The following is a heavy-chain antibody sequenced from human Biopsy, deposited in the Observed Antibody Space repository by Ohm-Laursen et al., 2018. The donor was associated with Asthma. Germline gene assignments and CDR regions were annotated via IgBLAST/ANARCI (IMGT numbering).Heavy chain of an antibody. CDR2: ITGSGGFT. V-gene: IGHV3-23*01. J-gene: IGHJ4*02. CDR1: GFTFSNYV. D-gene: IGHD2-15*01. CDR3: ARSREAYCSGGTCHTSGFDF. Sequence: SLRLSCAASGFTFSNYVMSWVRQAPGKGLEWVSSITGSGGFTYYADSVKGRFTISRDKSDNTLYLQMNSLTAEDTAVYYCARSREAYCSGGTCHTSGFDFWGQGTLVTVSS.